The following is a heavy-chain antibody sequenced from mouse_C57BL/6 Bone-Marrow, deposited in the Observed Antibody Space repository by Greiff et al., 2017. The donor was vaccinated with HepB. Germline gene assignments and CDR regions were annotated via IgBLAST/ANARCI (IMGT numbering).Heavy chain of an antibody. CDR2: ISDGGSYT. J-gene: IGHJ3*01. CDR1: GFTFSSYA. D-gene: IGHD2-3*01. Sequence: DVQLVESGGGLVKPGGSLKLSCAASGFTFSSYAMSWVRQTPEKRLEWVATISDGGSYTYYPDNVKGRFTISRDNAKNNLYLQMSHLKSEDTAMYYCASDGYYRFAYWGQGTLVTVAA. CDR3: ASDGYYRFAY. V-gene: IGHV5-4*01.